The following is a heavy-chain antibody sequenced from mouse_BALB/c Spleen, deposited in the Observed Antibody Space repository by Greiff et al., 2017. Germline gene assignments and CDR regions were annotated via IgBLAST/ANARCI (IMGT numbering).Heavy chain of an antibody. CDR3: ARADYYGSSDQRFDY. Sequence: QVQLQQSGAELVRPGVSVKISCKGSGYTFTDYAMHWVKQSHAKSLEWIGVISTYDGDASYNQKFKGKATMTVDKSSTTAYMELARLTSEDSAIYDCARADYYGSSDQRFDYWGQGTTLTVSS. D-gene: IGHD1-1*01. CDR2: ISTYDGDA. J-gene: IGHJ2*01. CDR1: GYTFTDYA. V-gene: IGHV1S137*01.